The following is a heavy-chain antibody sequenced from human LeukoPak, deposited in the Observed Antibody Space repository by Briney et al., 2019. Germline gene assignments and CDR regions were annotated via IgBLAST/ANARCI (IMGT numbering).Heavy chain of an antibody. V-gene: IGHV3-11*04. CDR1: GFTFSDYY. CDR3: ARDKVVGPTNFDY. CDR2: ISSSGSII. J-gene: IGHJ4*02. Sequence: GGSLRLSCAASGFTFSDYYMSWIRQAPGKGLEWVSYISSSGSIIYYADSVKGRFTISRDNAKNSLYLQMNSLRAEDTAVYYCARDKVVGPTNFDYWGQGTLVTISS. D-gene: IGHD1-26*01.